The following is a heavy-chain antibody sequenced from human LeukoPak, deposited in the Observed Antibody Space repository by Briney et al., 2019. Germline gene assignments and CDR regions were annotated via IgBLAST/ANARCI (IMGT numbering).Heavy chain of an antibody. CDR3: ARDYSSGWYAFDY. V-gene: IGHV1-18*01. Sequence: GASVKVSCKASGYTFTSYGISWVRQAPGQGLEGMGWISAYNGNTNYAQKLQGRGTMTTDTSTSTAYMELRSLRSDDTAFYYCARDYSSGWYAFDYWGQGTLVTVSS. CDR2: ISAYNGNT. J-gene: IGHJ4*02. CDR1: GYTFTSYG. D-gene: IGHD6-19*01.